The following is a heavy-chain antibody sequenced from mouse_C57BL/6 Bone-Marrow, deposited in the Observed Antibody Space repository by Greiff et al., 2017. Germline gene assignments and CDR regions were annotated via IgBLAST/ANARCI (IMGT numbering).Heavy chain of an antibody. D-gene: IGHD3-2*02. CDR2: IDPENGDT. Sequence: EVQRVESGAELVRPGASVKLSCTASGFNIKDDYMHWVKQRPEQGLEWIGWIDPENGDTEYASKFQGKATITADTSSNTAYLQLSSLTSEDTAVYYCTTYQETYDYWGQGTTLTVSS. CDR1: GFNIKDDY. CDR3: TTYQETYDY. J-gene: IGHJ2*01. V-gene: IGHV14-4*01.